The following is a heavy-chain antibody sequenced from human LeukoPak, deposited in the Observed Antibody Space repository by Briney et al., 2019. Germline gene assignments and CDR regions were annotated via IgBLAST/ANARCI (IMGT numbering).Heavy chain of an antibody. Sequence: GGSLTLSCAASGFTFSGSAMHWVRQASGKGLEWVGRIRSKANSYATAYAASVKGRFTISRDDSKNTAYLQMNSLKTEDTAVYYCTRFTVTKGFDIWGQGTMVTVSS. V-gene: IGHV3-73*01. D-gene: IGHD4-17*01. CDR2: IRSKANSYAT. J-gene: IGHJ3*02. CDR3: TRFTVTKGFDI. CDR1: GFTFSGSA.